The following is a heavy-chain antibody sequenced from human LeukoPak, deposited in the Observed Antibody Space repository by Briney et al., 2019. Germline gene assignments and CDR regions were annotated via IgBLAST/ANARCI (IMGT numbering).Heavy chain of an antibody. CDR1: GYSFTSYW. D-gene: IGHD4-23*01. CDR3: ARSGAATVLTLFDY. Sequence: GEYLKISCKGSGYSFTSYWIGWVRQMPGKGLEWLGRIDTSDSYTTYSPSFQGHVTISADQSISTAYLQWSSLKASDTAMYYCARSGAATVLTLFDYWGQGALVTVSS. V-gene: IGHV5-10-1*01. J-gene: IGHJ4*02. CDR2: IDTSDSYT.